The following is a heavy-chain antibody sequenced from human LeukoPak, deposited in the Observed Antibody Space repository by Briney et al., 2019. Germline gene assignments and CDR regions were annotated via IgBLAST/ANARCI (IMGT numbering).Heavy chain of an antibody. CDR2: ISSSSSTI. CDR3: ARGLRYFDWTPHPVDI. Sequence: GGSLRLSCAASGFTFSSYSMNWVRQAPGKGLEWVSYISSSSSTIYYADSVKGRFTISRDNAKNSLYLQMNSLRAEDTAVYYCARGLRYFDWTPHPVDIWGQGTVVTVSS. J-gene: IGHJ3*02. V-gene: IGHV3-48*01. CDR1: GFTFSSYS. D-gene: IGHD3-9*01.